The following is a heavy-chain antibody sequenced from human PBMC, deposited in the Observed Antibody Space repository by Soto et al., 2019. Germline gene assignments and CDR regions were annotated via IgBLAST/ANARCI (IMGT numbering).Heavy chain of an antibody. Sequence: PGGSLRLSCAASGFTFSSYAMHWVRQAPGKGLEWVAVISYDGSNKYYADSVKGRFTISRDNSKNTLYLQMNSLRAEDTAVYYCARAGPIVLVPAASNWFDPWGQGTLVTVSS. D-gene: IGHD2-2*01. V-gene: IGHV3-30-3*01. CDR2: ISYDGSNK. J-gene: IGHJ5*02. CDR1: GFTFSSYA. CDR3: ARAGPIVLVPAASNWFDP.